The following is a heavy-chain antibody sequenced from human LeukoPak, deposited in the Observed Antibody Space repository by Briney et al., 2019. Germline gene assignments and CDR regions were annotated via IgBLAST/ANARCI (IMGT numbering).Heavy chain of an antibody. CDR3: ARVSTPHRYYYYYGMDV. D-gene: IGHD5/OR15-5a*01. Sequence: GASVKVSCKASGYTFTSYAMHWVRQAPGQRLEWMGWINAGNDNTKYSQKFQGRVTITRDTSASTAYMELSSLRSEDTAVYYCARVSTPHRYYYYYGMDVWGQGTTVTVSS. CDR2: INAGNDNT. V-gene: IGHV1-3*01. CDR1: GYTFTSYA. J-gene: IGHJ6*02.